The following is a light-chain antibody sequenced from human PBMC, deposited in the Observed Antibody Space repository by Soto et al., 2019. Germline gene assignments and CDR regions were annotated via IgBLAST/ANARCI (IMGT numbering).Light chain of an antibody. CDR2: GAS. J-gene: IGKJ2*01. CDR3: QQYCCSPLYT. Sequence: EVVLTQSPGTLSLSPGERATLSCRASQSVSSNYLAWYQQKPGQAPRLLVYGASSRATGIPDRFSGSGSGTDFTLTISRLEPEDFPVYYCQQYCCSPLYTFGQGPKVEIK. CDR1: QSVSSNY. V-gene: IGKV3-20*01.